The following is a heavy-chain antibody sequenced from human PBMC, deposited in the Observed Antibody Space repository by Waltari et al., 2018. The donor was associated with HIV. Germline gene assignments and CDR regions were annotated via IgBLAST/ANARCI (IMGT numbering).Heavy chain of an antibody. J-gene: IGHJ4*02. Sequence: EVQLVESGGGLVQPGGSLRLSCTDSGFSFSRYGVNWFRQAPGNGLEWVSYISTSSSAIFYADSVKGRFTISRDTAKNSLYLQMNSLRAEDTAVYYCARDRTRYYFDSWGQGTLVTVSS. CDR1: GFSFSRYG. CDR3: ARDRTRYYFDS. V-gene: IGHV3-48*01. CDR2: ISTSSSAI. D-gene: IGHD6-6*01.